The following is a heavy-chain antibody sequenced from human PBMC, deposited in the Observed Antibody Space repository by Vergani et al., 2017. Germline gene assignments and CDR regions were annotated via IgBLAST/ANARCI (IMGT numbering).Heavy chain of an antibody. CDR3: ARVYGGGSSWTYYYYGMDV. J-gene: IGHJ6*02. V-gene: IGHV1-18*01. CDR1: GYTFTNYG. D-gene: IGHD6-13*01. CDR2: ISAYNGNT. Sequence: QVQLVQSGAEVKKPGASVKVSCKTSGYTFTNYGISWVRQAPGQGLEWMGWISAYNGNTNYAQKLQGRVTMTTDTSTSTAYMELRSLRSDDTAVYYCARVYGGGSSWTYYYYGMDVWGQGTTVTVSS.